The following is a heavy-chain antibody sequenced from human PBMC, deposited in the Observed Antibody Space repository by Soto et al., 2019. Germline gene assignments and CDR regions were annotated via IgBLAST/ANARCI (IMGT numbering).Heavy chain of an antibody. CDR1: GYTLARYA. CDR3: ARDPIDYDFWSGYYRYNWFDP. D-gene: IGHD3-3*01. CDR2: INAGNGNT. Sequence: ASVKVSCKASGYTLARYAMRWVRQAPGQRLEWMGWINAGNGNTKYSQKFQGRVTITRDTSASTAYMELSSLRSEDTAVYYCARDPIDYDFWSGYYRYNWFDPWGQGTLVTVSS. V-gene: IGHV1-3*01. J-gene: IGHJ5*02.